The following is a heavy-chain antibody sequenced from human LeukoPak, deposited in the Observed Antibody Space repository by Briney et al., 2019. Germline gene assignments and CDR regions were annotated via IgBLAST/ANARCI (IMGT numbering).Heavy chain of an antibody. CDR2: ISGSGYST. CDR3: AQWSRYFDY. D-gene: IGHD1-26*01. V-gene: IGHV3-23*01. J-gene: IGHJ4*02. Sequence: PGGSLRLSCVASGFTFNNYAMTWVRQAPGKGLEWVSAISGSGYSTYYADSVKGRFIISRDNSKNTLYLQMNSLRAEDTALYFCAQWSRYFDYWGQGTLVTVSS. CDR1: GFTFNNYA.